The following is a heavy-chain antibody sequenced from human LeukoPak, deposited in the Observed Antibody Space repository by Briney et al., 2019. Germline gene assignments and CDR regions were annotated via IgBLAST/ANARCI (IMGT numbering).Heavy chain of an antibody. J-gene: IGHJ4*02. Sequence: GGSLRLSCAASGFTFSSYSMNWVRQAPGQGLEWVSSISSSSSYIYYADSVKGRFTISRDNAKNSLYLQMNSLRAEDTAVYYCASLWQLERRYYFDYWGQGTLVTVSS. D-gene: IGHD1-1*01. CDR1: GFTFSSYS. V-gene: IGHV3-21*01. CDR2: ISSSSSYI. CDR3: ASLWQLERRYYFDY.